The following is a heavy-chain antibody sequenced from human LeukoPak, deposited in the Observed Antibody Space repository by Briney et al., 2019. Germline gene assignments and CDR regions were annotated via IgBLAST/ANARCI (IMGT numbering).Heavy chain of an antibody. CDR3: TRGDRYSSSWPFDY. J-gene: IGHJ4*02. D-gene: IGHD6-13*01. CDR2: INHSGST. Sequence: SETLSLTCAVYGGSFSGYYWSWIRQPPGKGLEWIGEINHSGSTNYNPSLKSRVTISVDTSKNQFSLKLSSVTAADTAVYYCTRGDRYSSSWPFDYWGQGTLVTVSS. V-gene: IGHV4-34*01. CDR1: GGSFSGYY.